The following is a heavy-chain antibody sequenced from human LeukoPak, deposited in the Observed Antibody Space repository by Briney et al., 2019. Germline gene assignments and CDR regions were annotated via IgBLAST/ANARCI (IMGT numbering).Heavy chain of an antibody. Sequence: GGSLRLSCAASGFTFSSYAMHWVRQAPGKGLEWVAVISYDGSNKYYADSVKGRFTISRDNSKNTLYLQMNSLRAEDTAVYYCAKDPVAGIFDYWGQGTLVTVSS. CDR3: AKDPVAGIFDY. CDR1: GFTFSSYA. CDR2: ISYDGSNK. D-gene: IGHD6-19*01. V-gene: IGHV3-30-3*01. J-gene: IGHJ4*02.